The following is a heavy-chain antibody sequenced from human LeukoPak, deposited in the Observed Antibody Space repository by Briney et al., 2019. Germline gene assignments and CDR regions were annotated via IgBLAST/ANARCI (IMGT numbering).Heavy chain of an antibody. V-gene: IGHV4-59*11. CDR1: GGSISSHY. CDR2: IYYSGST. Sequence: SETLSLTCTVSGGSISSHYWSWIRQPPGKGLEWIGYIYYSGSTNYNPSLKSRVTISVDTSKNQFSLKLSSVTAADTAVYYCARGEYSGPPALFDIWGQGTMVTVSS. D-gene: IGHD6-6*01. CDR3: ARGEYSGPPALFDI. J-gene: IGHJ3*02.